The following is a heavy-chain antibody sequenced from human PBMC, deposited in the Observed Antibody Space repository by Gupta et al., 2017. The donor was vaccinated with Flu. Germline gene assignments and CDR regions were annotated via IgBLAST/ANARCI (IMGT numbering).Heavy chain of an antibody. D-gene: IGHD3-10*01. V-gene: IGHV3-21*01. CDR2: MSSSGRHI. Sequence: EVQLVESGGGLVKPGGSLRLSCLASGFTFRPYGLNGVRQAPGKGLEWVSSMSSSGRHIDYADSVKGRFTISRDNARNSLSLQMNSLRAEDTAVYYCVKFGSGSSNAGDWCQGTMVTVSS. CDR1: GFTFRPYG. J-gene: IGHJ4*02. CDR3: VKFGSGSSNAGD.